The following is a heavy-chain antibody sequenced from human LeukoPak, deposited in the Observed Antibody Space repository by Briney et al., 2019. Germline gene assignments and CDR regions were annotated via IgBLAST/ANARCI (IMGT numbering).Heavy chain of an antibody. CDR2: IYYSGST. CDR1: GGSISSSSYY. CDR3: ARQGGIPGGLDP. Sequence: SETLSLTCTVSGGSISSSSYYWGWIRQPPGKGLEWIGSIYYSGSTYYNPSLKSRVTISVDTSKNQFSLKPSSVTAADTAVYYCARQGGIPGGLDPWGKGTLVTVSS. V-gene: IGHV4-39*01. D-gene: IGHD1-26*01. J-gene: IGHJ5*02.